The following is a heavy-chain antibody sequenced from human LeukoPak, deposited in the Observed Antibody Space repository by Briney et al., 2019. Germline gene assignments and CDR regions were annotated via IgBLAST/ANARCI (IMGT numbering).Heavy chain of an antibody. CDR2: ISAYNGNT. J-gene: IGHJ4*02. Sequence: ASVKVSCKASGYTFTSYGISWVRQAPGQGLEWMGWISAYNGNTNYAQKLQGRVTMTTDTSTSTAYMELRSLRSDDTAVYYCARRWPVSFGELCPDYWGQGTLVTVSS. V-gene: IGHV1-18*01. CDR3: ARRWPVSFGELCPDY. CDR1: GYTFTSYG. D-gene: IGHD3-10*01.